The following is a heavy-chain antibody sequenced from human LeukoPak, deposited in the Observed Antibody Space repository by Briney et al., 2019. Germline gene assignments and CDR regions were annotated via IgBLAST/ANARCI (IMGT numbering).Heavy chain of an antibody. V-gene: IGHV1-18*01. CDR1: GYTFTSYG. J-gene: IGHJ4*02. D-gene: IGHD3-16*02. CDR2: ISAYNGNT. CDR3: ARDNRHYDYVWGSYLYFDY. Sequence: ASVKVSCKASGYTFTSYGISWVRQAPGQGLEWMGWISAYNGNTNYAQKLQGRVTMTTDTSTSTAYMELRSLRSDDTAVYYCARDNRHYDYVWGSYLYFDYWGQGTLVTVSS.